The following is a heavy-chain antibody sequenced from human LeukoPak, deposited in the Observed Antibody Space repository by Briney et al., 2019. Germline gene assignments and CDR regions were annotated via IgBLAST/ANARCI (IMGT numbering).Heavy chain of an antibody. D-gene: IGHD3-22*01. Sequence: PGGSLRLSCAASRFTFSSYAMSWVRQAPGKGLEWVSAISGSGGSTYYADSVKGRFTISRDNSKNTLYLQMNSLRAEDTAVYYCAKDFSYYDSSGYWDYWGQGTLVTVSS. CDR1: RFTFSSYA. V-gene: IGHV3-23*01. J-gene: IGHJ4*02. CDR2: ISGSGGST. CDR3: AKDFSYYDSSGYWDY.